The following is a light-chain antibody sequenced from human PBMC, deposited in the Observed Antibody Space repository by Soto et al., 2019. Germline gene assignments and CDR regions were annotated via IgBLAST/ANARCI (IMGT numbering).Light chain of an antibody. V-gene: IGKV1-39*01. CDR1: QSISNY. J-gene: IGKJ4*01. CDR2: AAS. Sequence: DMEMTQSPSSLSASVGDRVTITCRASQSISNYLNWYQHKPGKVPKLLIYAASSLQSGIPTRFRGSGSDTDFTRTINSLQPEDFATYYCQQSYGTPLTFGGETKIEIK. CDR3: QQSYGTPLT.